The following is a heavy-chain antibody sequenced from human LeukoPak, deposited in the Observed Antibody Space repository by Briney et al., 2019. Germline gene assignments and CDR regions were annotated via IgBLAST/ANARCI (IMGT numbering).Heavy chain of an antibody. CDR2: ISGSGGST. CDR1: GITLSNYG. Sequence: GGSLRLSCAVSGITLSNYGMSWVRQAPGKGLEWVAGISGSGGSTNYADSVKGRFTISRDNARNSLYLQMHSLRDEDSAVYYCGRSIWTHNSFTTHVWGQGTTVTVSS. V-gene: IGHV3-23*01. CDR3: GRSIWTHNSFTTHV. D-gene: IGHD3/OR15-3a*01. J-gene: IGHJ6*02.